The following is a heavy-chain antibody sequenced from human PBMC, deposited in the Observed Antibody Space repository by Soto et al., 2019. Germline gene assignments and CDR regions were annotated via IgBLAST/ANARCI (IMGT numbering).Heavy chain of an antibody. CDR1: GFTFSSYS. D-gene: IGHD3-10*01. CDR3: ARGGVTMVRGGYYYYGMDV. Sequence: PGGSLRLSCAASGFTFSSYSMNWVRQAPGKGLEWVSSISSSSSYIYYADSVKGRFTISGDNAKNSLYLQMNSLRAEDTAVYYCARGGVTMVRGGYYYYGMDVWGQGTTVTVSS. J-gene: IGHJ6*02. V-gene: IGHV3-21*01. CDR2: ISSSSSYI.